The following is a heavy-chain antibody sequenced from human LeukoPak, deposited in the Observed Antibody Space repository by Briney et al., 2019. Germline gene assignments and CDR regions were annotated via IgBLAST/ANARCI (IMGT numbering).Heavy chain of an antibody. D-gene: IGHD3-22*01. CDR1: GGSISSYY. V-gene: IGHV4-59*01. CDR3: ARGNYYDSSGYYLGPYYFDY. J-gene: IGHJ4*02. CDR2: IYYSGST. Sequence: PSETLSLTCTVSGGSISSYYWSWIRQPPGKGLEWIGYIYYSGSTNYNPSLKSRVTISVDTSKNQFSLKLSSVTAADTAVYYCARGNYYDSSGYYLGPYYFDYWGQGTLVTVSS.